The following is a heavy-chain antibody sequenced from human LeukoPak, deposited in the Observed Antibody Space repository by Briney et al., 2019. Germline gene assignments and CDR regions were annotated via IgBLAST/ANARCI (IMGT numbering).Heavy chain of an antibody. CDR3: AKHLGSSYNHGLDC. V-gene: IGHV4-39*01. D-gene: IGHD3-10*01. J-gene: IGHJ4*02. CDR2: IYYSGTT. CDR1: GGSISSSSYY. Sequence: SETLSLTCTASGGSISSSSYYWGWIRQPPGKGLEWIGSIYYSGTTYYNPSPKSRVTISVDTSKNQFSLKLSSVTAADTALYYCAKHLGSSYNHGLDCWGQGNLVTVSS.